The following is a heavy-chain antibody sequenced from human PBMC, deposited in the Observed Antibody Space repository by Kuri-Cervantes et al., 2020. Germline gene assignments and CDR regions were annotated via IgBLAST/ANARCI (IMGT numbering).Heavy chain of an antibody. CDR1: GGSISSGDYY. V-gene: IGHV4-30-4*01. CDR2: IYYSGST. CDR3: TRVGRDSSGWYRPGDY. J-gene: IGHJ4*02. D-gene: IGHD6-19*01. Sequence: SCTVSGGSISSGDYYWSWIRQPPGKGLEWIGYIYYSGSTYYNPSLKSRVTISVDTSKNQFSLKLSSVTAADTAVYYCTRVGRDSSGWYRPGDYWGQGTLVTVSS.